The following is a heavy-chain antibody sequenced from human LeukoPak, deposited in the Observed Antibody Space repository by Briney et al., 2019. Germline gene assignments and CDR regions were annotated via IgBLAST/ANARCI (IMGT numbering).Heavy chain of an antibody. CDR2: ISPSGAAT. CDR1: GFSFSSSV. J-gene: IGHJ4*02. Sequence: GGSLRLSCAASGFSFSSSVLAWVRQAPGQGLEWVTAISPSGAATYYADSVKGRFFISRDNSKNTVSLQLYSLRADDTAVYYCASNKSGSYCFDYWGQGTLVTVSS. D-gene: IGHD1-26*01. V-gene: IGHV3-23*01. CDR3: ASNKSGSYCFDY.